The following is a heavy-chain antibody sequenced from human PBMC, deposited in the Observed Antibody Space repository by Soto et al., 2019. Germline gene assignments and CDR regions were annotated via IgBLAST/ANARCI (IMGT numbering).Heavy chain of an antibody. CDR3: ARDKGSGWYRFDY. CDR1: GFTVSSNY. V-gene: IGHV3-66*01. Sequence: RLSCAASGFTVSSNYMSWVRQAPGKGLEWVSVIYSGGSTYYADSVKGRFTISRDNSKNTLYLQMNSLRAEDTAVYYCARDKGSGWYRFDYWGQGTLVTVSS. J-gene: IGHJ4*02. CDR2: IYSGGST. D-gene: IGHD6-19*01.